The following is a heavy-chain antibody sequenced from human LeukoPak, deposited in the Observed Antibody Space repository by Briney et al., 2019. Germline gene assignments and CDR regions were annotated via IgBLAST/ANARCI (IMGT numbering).Heavy chain of an antibody. V-gene: IGHV3-30*04. CDR2: ISYDGSNK. Sequence: PGGSLRLSCAASGFTFSSYAMHWVRPAPGKGLEWVAVISYDGSNKYYADSVKGRFTISRDNSKNTLYLQMNSLRAEDTAVYYCARAILGYCSSTSCPRGGFDYWGQGTLVTVSS. CDR3: ARAILGYCSSTSCPRGGFDY. J-gene: IGHJ4*02. CDR1: GFTFSSYA. D-gene: IGHD2-2*01.